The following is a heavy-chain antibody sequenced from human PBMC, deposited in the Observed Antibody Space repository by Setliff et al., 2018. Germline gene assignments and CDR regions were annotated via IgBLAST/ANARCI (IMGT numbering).Heavy chain of an antibody. D-gene: IGHD2-2*01. J-gene: IGHJ4*02. CDR3: ARTHCTTTSCFYFHY. CDR1: GASVTSFDYY. V-gene: IGHV4-30-4*01. Sequence: PSETLSLTCTVSGASVTSFDYYWSWIRQPPGKGLEYIGQISHGVSTSYSPSLKSRLSISADTSKNQFSLKLTSVTAADTAVYYCARTHCTTTSCFYFHYWGQGTVVTVSS. CDR2: ISHGVST.